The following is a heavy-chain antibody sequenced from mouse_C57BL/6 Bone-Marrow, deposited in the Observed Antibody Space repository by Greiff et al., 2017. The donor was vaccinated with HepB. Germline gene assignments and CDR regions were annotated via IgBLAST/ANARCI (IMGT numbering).Heavy chain of an antibody. CDR1: GFTFSDYY. D-gene: IGHD2-4*01. CDR3: ARGGDYDPAWFAY. V-gene: IGHV5-16*01. J-gene: IGHJ3*01. Sequence: VQLKESEGGLVQPGSSMKLSCTASGFTFSDYYMAWVRQVPEKGLEWVANINYDGSSTYYLDSLKSRFIISRDNAKNILYLQMSSLKSEDTATYYCARGGDYDPAWFAYWGQGTLVTVSA. CDR2: INYDGSST.